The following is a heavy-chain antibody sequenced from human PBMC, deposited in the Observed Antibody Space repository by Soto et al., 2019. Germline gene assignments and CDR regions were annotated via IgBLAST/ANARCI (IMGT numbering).Heavy chain of an antibody. D-gene: IGHD4-4*01. Sequence: QVQLVESGGGVVQPGRSLRLSCAASGFTFSNYGMHWVRQAPGKGLEWVAIISYDGSTIYYADSVKGRFTISRDNSKNTLYLQLNTLSTEDTAVYYCAKPSQPYSAPYCFAYWGQGTLVTVSS. CDR2: ISYDGSTI. CDR3: AKPSQPYSAPYCFAY. J-gene: IGHJ4*02. CDR1: GFTFSNYG. V-gene: IGHV3-30*18.